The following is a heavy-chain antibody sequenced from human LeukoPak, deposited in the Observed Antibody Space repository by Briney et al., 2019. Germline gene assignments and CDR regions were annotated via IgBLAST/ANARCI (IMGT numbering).Heavy chain of an antibody. Sequence: PSETLSLTCAVSGYSISSGYYWGWIRQPPGKGLEWIGSIYHSGSTYYNSSLKSRVTISVDTSKNQFSLKLSSVTAADTAVYYCGRVGGYDILTGYYPLPFDYWGQGTLVTVSS. CDR2: IYHSGST. CDR1: GYSISSGYY. CDR3: GRVGGYDILTGYYPLPFDY. D-gene: IGHD3-9*01. J-gene: IGHJ4*02. V-gene: IGHV4-38-2*01.